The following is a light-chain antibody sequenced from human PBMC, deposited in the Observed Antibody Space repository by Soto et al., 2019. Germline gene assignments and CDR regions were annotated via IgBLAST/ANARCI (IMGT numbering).Light chain of an antibody. CDR1: SANIGAAYN. Sequence: QSVLTQPPAVSGAPGQRVTISYTGSSANIGAAYNVDWYQQLPGTAPKLLTYGNNNRPSEVPARFSGSKSGTSASLAIAGLLAEDEGDYYSQSYDSSLSGYVFGTGTKVTVL. V-gene: IGLV1-40*01. CDR3: QSYDSSLSGYV. J-gene: IGLJ1*01. CDR2: GNN.